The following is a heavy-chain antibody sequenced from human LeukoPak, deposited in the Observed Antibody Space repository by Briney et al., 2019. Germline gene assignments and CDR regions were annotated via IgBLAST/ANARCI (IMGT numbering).Heavy chain of an antibody. CDR3: ARTGYCSGGSCYVGFDY. CDR2: IYYSGST. V-gene: IGHV4-61*01. J-gene: IGHJ4*02. CDR1: GGSVSSGSYY. Sequence: SETLSLTCTVSGGSVSSGSYYWSWIRQPPGKGLEWIGYIYYSGSTNYNPSLKSRVTISVDTSKNQFSLKLSSVTAAGTAVYYCARTGYCSGGSCYVGFDYWGQGTLVTVSS. D-gene: IGHD2-15*01.